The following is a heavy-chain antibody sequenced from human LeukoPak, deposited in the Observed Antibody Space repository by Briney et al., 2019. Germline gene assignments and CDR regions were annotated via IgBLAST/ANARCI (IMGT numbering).Heavy chain of an antibody. CDR2: IYTSGST. Sequence: SETLSLTCTVSGGSISSGSYYWSWIRQPAGKGLEWIGRIYTSGSTNYNPSLKSRVTISVDTSKNQFSLKLSSVTAADTAVYYCARDDGGYSSSWRGSAFDIWGQGTMVTVSS. J-gene: IGHJ3*02. CDR3: ARDDGGYSSSWRGSAFDI. D-gene: IGHD6-13*01. CDR1: GGSISSGSYY. V-gene: IGHV4-61*02.